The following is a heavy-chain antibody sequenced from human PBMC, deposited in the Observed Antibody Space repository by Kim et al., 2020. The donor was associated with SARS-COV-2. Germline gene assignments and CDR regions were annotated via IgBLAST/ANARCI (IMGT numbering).Heavy chain of an antibody. V-gene: IGHV5-10-1*01. CDR2: IDPSDSYT. D-gene: IGHD6-6*01. CDR1: GYSFTSYW. CDR3: AIYLVAARLYYYGMDV. Sequence: GESLKISCKGSGYSFTSYWISWVRQMPGKGLEWMGRIDPSDSYTNYSPSFQGHVTISADKSISTAYLQWSSLKASDTAMYYCAIYLVAARLYYYGMDVWGQGTTVTVSS. J-gene: IGHJ6*02.